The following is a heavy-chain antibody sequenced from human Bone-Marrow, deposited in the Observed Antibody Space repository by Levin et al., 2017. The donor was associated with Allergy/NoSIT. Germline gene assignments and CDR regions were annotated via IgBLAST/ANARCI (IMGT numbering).Heavy chain of an antibody. V-gene: IGHV3-49*03. CDR2: IKSKRTGGST. D-gene: IGHD6-13*01. CDR3: ALGGAAAA. CDR1: GFPFGDYA. Sequence: PGGSLRLSCTTSGFPFGDYAMSWFRQAPGEAPEGLGYIKSKRTGGSTKYAESLQDRLTISRDDSMGTAYLQLTSLKVEDTGVYYCALGGAAAAWGQGTQVTVSS. J-gene: IGHJ5*02.